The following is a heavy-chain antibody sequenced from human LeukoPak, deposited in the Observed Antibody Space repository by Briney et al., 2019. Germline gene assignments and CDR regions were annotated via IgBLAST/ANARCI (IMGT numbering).Heavy chain of an antibody. CDR3: ARSLVGANLYFDY. Sequence: ASVKVSCKASGYSFTGYYLHWVRQAPGQGLGWMGCINPNSGGTNYAQKFQGRVTMTRDTSISTAYMELSRLRSDDTAVYYCARSLVGANLYFDYWGQGTLVTVSS. D-gene: IGHD1-26*01. CDR1: GYSFTGYY. CDR2: INPNSGGT. V-gene: IGHV1-2*02. J-gene: IGHJ4*02.